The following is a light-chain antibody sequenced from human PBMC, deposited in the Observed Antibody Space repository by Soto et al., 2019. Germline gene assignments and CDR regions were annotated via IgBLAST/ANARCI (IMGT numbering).Light chain of an antibody. Sequence: EIVLTQSPGTLSLSPGERATLSCRASQSVSSSYLAWYQQKLGQAPRLLIYGASSRATGIPDRFSGSGSGTDFTLTISRLEPEDFAVYYCQQYGSSPPKYTFGQGTKLEIK. CDR2: GAS. CDR3: QQYGSSPPKYT. J-gene: IGKJ2*01. V-gene: IGKV3-20*01. CDR1: QSVSSSY.